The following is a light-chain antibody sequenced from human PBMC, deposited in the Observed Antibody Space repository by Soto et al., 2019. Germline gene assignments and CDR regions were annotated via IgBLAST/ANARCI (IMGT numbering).Light chain of an antibody. CDR3: QQLESYPST. J-gene: IGKJ4*01. V-gene: IGKV1-9*01. CDR2: AAS. Sequence: IQLTQSPSSLSASVGDRVTVTCRASQGIGTYLVWYQQKRGKAPTVLIYAASTLQSGVPSRFSGSGSGTDFTLTISSLQPEDFATYYCQQLESYPSTFGGGTKVDIK. CDR1: QGIGTY.